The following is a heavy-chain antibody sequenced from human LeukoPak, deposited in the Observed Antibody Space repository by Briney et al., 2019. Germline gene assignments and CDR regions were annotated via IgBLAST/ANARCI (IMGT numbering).Heavy chain of an antibody. CDR1: EFTFSSYG. Sequence: GGSLRLSCAASEFTFSSYGMHWVRQAPGKGLEWVAVISYGGSNKYYADSVKGRFSISRDNSKNTLYLQMNSLRGEDTAVYYCAKSSSSSWYLYYFDYWGQGTLVTVSS. CDR3: AKSSSSSWYLYYFDY. V-gene: IGHV3-30*18. J-gene: IGHJ4*02. CDR2: ISYGGSNK. D-gene: IGHD6-13*01.